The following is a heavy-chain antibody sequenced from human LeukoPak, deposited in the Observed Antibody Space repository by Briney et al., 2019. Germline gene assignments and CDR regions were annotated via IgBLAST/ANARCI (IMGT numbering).Heavy chain of an antibody. CDR3: AREGIVAAGTMDGFDI. J-gene: IGHJ3*02. V-gene: IGHV4-31*03. CDR1: GGSISSGGYY. CDR2: IYYSGST. Sequence: PSQTLSLTCTVSGGSISSGGYYWSWIRQHPGKGLEWIAYIYYSGSTYYNPSLKSRVTISVDTSKNQFSLKLSSVTAADTAVYFCAREGIVAAGTMDGFDIWGQGTMVTVSS. D-gene: IGHD6-13*01.